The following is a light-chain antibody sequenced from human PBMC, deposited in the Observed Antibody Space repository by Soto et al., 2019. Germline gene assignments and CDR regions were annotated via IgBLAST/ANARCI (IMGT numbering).Light chain of an antibody. V-gene: IGKV3-15*01. CDR2: GAS. CDR1: QSVRSN. CDR3: QQYGSSPWT. J-gene: IGKJ1*01. Sequence: EIVMTQSPATLSVSPGDRATLSCRANQSVRSNLAWYQQRPGQAPRLLIYGASTRAAGVPARFSGSGSGTEFTLTISSLQSEDFAVYYCQQYGSSPWTSGQGTKVDIK.